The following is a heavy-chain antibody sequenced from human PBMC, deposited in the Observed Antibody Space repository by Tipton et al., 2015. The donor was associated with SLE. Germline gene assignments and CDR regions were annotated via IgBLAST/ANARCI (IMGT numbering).Heavy chain of an antibody. Sequence: SLRLSCAASGFTFSSYAMSWVRQAPGKGLEWVSVIYSGGSTYYADSVKGRFTISRDNSKNTLYLQMNSLRAEDTAVYYCAKDLGSSSSTWGQGTLVTVSS. CDR3: AKDLGSSSST. J-gene: IGHJ5*02. V-gene: IGHV3-23*03. D-gene: IGHD6-13*01. CDR1: GFTFSSYA. CDR2: IYSGGST.